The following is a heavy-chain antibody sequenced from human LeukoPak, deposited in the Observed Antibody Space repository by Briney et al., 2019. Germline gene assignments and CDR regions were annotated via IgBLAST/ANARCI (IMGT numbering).Heavy chain of an antibody. Sequence: PGGSLRLSCAASGFTFSSYEMNWVRQAPGKGLEWVSAISGSGGSTYYADSVKGRFTISRDNSKNTLYLQMNSLRAEDTAVYYCAKKGPIVGATTAYYFDYWGQGTLVTVSS. CDR3: AKKGPIVGATTAYYFDY. V-gene: IGHV3-23*01. J-gene: IGHJ4*02. CDR1: GFTFSSYE. CDR2: ISGSGGST. D-gene: IGHD1-26*01.